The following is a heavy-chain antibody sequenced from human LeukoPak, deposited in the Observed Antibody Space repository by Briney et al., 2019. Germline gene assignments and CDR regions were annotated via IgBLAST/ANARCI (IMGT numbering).Heavy chain of an antibody. CDR1: GFTFSSYW. CDR3: TRVGYIDEGIDY. V-gene: IGHV3-74*01. D-gene: IGHD5-24*01. Sequence: GGSLRLSCTASGFTFSSYWMHWVRQAPGKGLVWVSRINTDGTSTTYADSVKGRFTISRDNAKNSLYLQMNSLRAEDTAIYYCTRVGYIDEGIDYWGQGTLVTVSS. CDR2: INTDGTST. J-gene: IGHJ4*02.